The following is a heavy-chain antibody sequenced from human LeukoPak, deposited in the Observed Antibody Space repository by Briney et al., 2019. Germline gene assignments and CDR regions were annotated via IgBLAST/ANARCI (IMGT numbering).Heavy chain of an antibody. D-gene: IGHD2-2*03. J-gene: IGHJ5*02. CDR3: ASVPIGSGYCSSTSCSNWFDP. V-gene: IGHV4-34*01. Sequence: SETLSLTCAVYGGSFSGYYWSWIRQPPGKGLEWIGEINRSGSTNYNPSLKSRVTISVDTSKNQFSLKLSSVTAADTAVYYCASVPIGSGYCSSTSCSNWFDPWGQGTLVTVSS. CDR2: INRSGST. CDR1: GGSFSGYY.